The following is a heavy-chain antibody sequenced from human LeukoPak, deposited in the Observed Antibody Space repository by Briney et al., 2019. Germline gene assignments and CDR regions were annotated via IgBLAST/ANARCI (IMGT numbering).Heavy chain of an antibody. CDR3: ARDHSDLRQWLAVGEYYFDY. CDR1: GHTFTSYY. CDR2: INPSGGST. J-gene: IGHJ4*02. V-gene: IGHV1-46*01. Sequence: GASVKVSCKASGHTFTSYYMHWVRQAPGQGLEWMGIINPSGGSTSYAQKFQGRVTMTRDTSTSTVYMELSSLRSEDTAVYYCARDHSDLRQWLAVGEYYFDYWGQGTLVTVSS. D-gene: IGHD6-19*01.